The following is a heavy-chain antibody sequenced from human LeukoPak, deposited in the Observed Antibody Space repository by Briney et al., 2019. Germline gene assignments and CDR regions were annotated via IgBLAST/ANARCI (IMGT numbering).Heavy chain of an antibody. Sequence: LGESLKISWKGSGYSFTSYWISWVRQMPGKGLELMERIDPSDSYTNYSPSFQGHVTISADKSIRTASLQWSRMQAWDTAMYYCVQGTPLDYWGQGTLVTVSS. V-gene: IGHV5-10-1*01. J-gene: IGHJ4*02. CDR2: IDPSDSYT. CDR3: VQGTPLDY. CDR1: GYSFTSYW. D-gene: IGHD1-1*01.